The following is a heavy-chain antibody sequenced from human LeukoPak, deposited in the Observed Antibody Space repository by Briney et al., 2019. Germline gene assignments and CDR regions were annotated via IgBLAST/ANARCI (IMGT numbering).Heavy chain of an antibody. CDR1: GYSFTSYW. Sequence: PGESLKISCKGSGYSFTSYWIGWVRQLPGKGLEWMGIIYPGDSDTRYSPSFQGQVTISADKSISTAYLQWSSLKASDTAMYCCARQTEQWLVAFDYWGQGTLVTVSS. V-gene: IGHV5-51*01. CDR2: IYPGDSDT. CDR3: ARQTEQWLVAFDY. J-gene: IGHJ4*02. D-gene: IGHD6-19*01.